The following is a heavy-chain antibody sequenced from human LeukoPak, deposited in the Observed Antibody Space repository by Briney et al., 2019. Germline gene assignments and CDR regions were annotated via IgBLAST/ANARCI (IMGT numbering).Heavy chain of an antibody. D-gene: IGHD3-10*01. CDR1: GFTFNRCG. CDR2: ILYDGSRE. V-gene: IGHV3-30*02. Sequence: GGSLRLSCVASGFTFNRCGMHWVRHAPGKGLEWVARILYDGSREYYADSVEGRFTIARDNSKNTLYLEMNSLREQDTAVYYCVKSSGTEDYGMDAGGQGTTVTVS. CDR3: VKSSGTEDYGMDA. J-gene: IGHJ6*02.